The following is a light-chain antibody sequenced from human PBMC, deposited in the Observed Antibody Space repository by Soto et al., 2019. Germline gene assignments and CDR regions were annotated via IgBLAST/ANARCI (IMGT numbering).Light chain of an antibody. V-gene: IGKV1-8*01. J-gene: IGKJ4*01. CDR3: KKYYSFQLN. Sequence: AIRLTPSPSSVPASTVYRVNITCMASQGISSYLAWYQQKPGKANEIMIYAAYTLQSGVKSRFSGSGSGTDFTLTISCMQPEDFATYYCKKYYSFQLNCGGG. CDR1: QGISSY. CDR2: AAY.